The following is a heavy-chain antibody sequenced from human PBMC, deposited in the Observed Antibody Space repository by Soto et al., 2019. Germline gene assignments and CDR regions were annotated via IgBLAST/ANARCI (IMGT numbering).Heavy chain of an antibody. V-gene: IGHV2-26*01. CDR1: GFSLSNARMG. J-gene: IGHJ4*02. Sequence: QVTLKESGPVLVKPTETLTLTCTVSGFSLSNARMGVSWIRQPPGKALEWLAHIFSNDEKSYSTSLKSRLTISKDTSKSQVVLTMTNMDPVDTATYYCARIRGSSLAPLDYWVQGTLVTVSS. D-gene: IGHD6-6*01. CDR2: IFSNDEK. CDR3: ARIRGSSLAPLDY.